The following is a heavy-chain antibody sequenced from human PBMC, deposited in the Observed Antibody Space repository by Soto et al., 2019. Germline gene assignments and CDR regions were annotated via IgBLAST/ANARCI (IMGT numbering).Heavy chain of an antibody. Sequence: QVQLVQSGPEVKKPGASVKVSCKTSGYTFSNYGIAWVRQAPGQGLECMGWVSTFNGNAHYAQSLQERVTMTTDASTNTVYLELTSLRSDDTGVYYCARLTGYSSGWYATWGQGTLVTVSS. CDR1: GYTFSNYG. CDR3: ARLTGYSSGWYAT. CDR2: VSTFNGNA. D-gene: IGHD6-19*01. V-gene: IGHV1-18*01. J-gene: IGHJ5*02.